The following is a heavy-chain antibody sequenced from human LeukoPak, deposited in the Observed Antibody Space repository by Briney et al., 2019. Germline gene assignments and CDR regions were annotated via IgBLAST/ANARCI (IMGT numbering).Heavy chain of an antibody. V-gene: IGHV1-18*01. CDR2: ISAYNGNT. J-gene: IGHJ4*02. CDR3: ARDYGGIAVAGPTFSDY. CDR1: GYTFTSYG. D-gene: IGHD6-19*01. Sequence: VASVKVSCKASGYTFTSYGISWVRQAPGQGLEWMGWISAYNGNTNYAQKLQGRVTMTTDTSTSTAYMELRSLRSDDTAVYYCARDYGGIAVAGPTFSDYWGQGTLVTVSS.